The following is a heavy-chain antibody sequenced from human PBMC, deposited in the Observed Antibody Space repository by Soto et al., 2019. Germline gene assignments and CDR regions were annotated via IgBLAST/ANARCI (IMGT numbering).Heavy chain of an antibody. CDR3: ARSHSGISSLDIDYYYYYGMDV. D-gene: IGHD3-3*02. J-gene: IGHJ6*02. Sequence: QVQLVQSGAEVKKPGSSVKVSCKAPGGTFSTYAISWVRQAPGQGLEWMGGVIPIFGTPKYAQKFQGRVTITADESTSTGYTELRSLRSEDTAVYYCARSHSGISSLDIDYYYYYGMDVWAQGTTVTVSS. V-gene: IGHV1-69*01. CDR1: GGTFSTYA. CDR2: VIPIFGTP.